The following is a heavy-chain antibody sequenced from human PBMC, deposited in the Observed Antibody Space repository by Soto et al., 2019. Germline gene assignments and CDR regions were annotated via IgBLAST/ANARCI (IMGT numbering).Heavy chain of an antibody. CDR1: GGSISSSSYY. D-gene: IGHD6-13*01. J-gene: IGHJ4*02. CDR2: IYYSGST. Sequence: QLQLQESGPGLVKPSETLSLTCTVSGGSISSSSYYWVWILQPPGQALEWIGSIYYSGSTYYNPSLKSRVPTSVDTSKKRVSLKLSAATAADPAVYFGASRVIAAAGTFSPPNVYWCQGTLVTLSS. CDR3: ASRVIAAAGTFSPPNVY. V-gene: IGHV4-39*01.